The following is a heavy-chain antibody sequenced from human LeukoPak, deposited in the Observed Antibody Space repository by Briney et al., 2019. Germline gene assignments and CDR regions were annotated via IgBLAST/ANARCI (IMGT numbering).Heavy chain of an antibody. CDR2: IIPILGIA. D-gene: IGHD4-17*01. CDR3: ARARTTVTTDYY. CDR1: GGIFSSYA. V-gene: IGHV1-69*04. J-gene: IGHJ4*02. Sequence: SVKVSCKASGGIFSSYAISWVRQAPGQGLEWMGRIIPILGIANYAQKFQGRVTITADKSTSTAYMELSSLRSEDTAVYYCARARTTVTTDYYWGQGTLVTVSS.